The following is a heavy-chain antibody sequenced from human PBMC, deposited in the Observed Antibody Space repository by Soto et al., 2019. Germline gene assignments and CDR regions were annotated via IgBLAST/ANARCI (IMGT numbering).Heavy chain of an antibody. J-gene: IGHJ5*02. V-gene: IGHV1-8*01. CDR1: GYSFTNND. D-gene: IGHD3-16*01. Sequence: SVKVSCKASGYSFTNNDVSWVRQATGQGLEWMGWMNPGSGDTGYAQKFQGRVTMTRDISIATAYMELSSLRSDDAAIYYCARMETFGSLNWFDPWGQGTLVTVSS. CDR3: ARMETFGSLNWFDP. CDR2: MNPGSGDT.